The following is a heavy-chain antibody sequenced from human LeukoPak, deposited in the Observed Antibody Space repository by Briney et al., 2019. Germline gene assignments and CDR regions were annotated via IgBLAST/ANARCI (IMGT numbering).Heavy chain of an antibody. CDR2: ISPVFGTA. CDR3: ARDRDGYNRPYYFDY. D-gene: IGHD5-24*01. Sequence: SVKVSCKASGGTFSSYTINWVRQAPGQGLEWMGGISPVFGTANYVQKFQGRVTITADESTSTAYMELSSLRSEDTAVYYCARDRDGYNRPYYFDYWGQGTLVTVSS. J-gene: IGHJ4*02. CDR1: GGTFSSYT. V-gene: IGHV1-69*01.